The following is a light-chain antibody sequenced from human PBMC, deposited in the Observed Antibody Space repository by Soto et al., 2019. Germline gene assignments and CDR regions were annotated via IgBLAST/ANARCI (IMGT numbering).Light chain of an antibody. V-gene: IGKV1-5*03. J-gene: IGKJ1*01. Sequence: DIQMTQSPPTLSASVGGRVTITCRASQSIDRWLAWYQQKPGKAPKLLISKASNLEAGVPSRFSGGGSGTDFTLTISNLQPDDVATYYCQQYFNYLMFGQGTKVEIK. CDR2: KAS. CDR1: QSIDRW. CDR3: QQYFNYLM.